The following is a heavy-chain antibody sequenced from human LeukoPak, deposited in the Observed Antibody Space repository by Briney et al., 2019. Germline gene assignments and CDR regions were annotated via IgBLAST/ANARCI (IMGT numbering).Heavy chain of an antibody. V-gene: IGHV3-21*01. CDR2: ISSSSSYI. CDR3: VRLSAMLRGAEPFYYFEH. J-gene: IGHJ4*02. Sequence: GGSLRLSCAASGFTFSSYSMNWVRQAPGKGLEWVSSISSSSSYIYYVDSVKGRFTISRDNAKKSVYLQMNSLRAEDTAVYYCVRLSAMLRGAEPFYYFEHGGQGTLVTVSS. CDR1: GFTFSSYS. D-gene: IGHD3-10*01.